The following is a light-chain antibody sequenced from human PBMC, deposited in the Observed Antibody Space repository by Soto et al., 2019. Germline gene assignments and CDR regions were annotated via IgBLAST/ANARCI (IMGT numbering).Light chain of an antibody. CDR3: HQRTYWPLT. J-gene: IGKJ5*01. V-gene: IGKV3-11*01. Sequence: EIVLTQSPPTLSLSPRERATLSCRASQSINHYLAWYQQKPGQAPRLLIYDASNRATGIPARFSGSGSGTHFTLAISSLEPVDFAVYYCHQRTYWPLTFGQETRLEIK. CDR2: DAS. CDR1: QSINHY.